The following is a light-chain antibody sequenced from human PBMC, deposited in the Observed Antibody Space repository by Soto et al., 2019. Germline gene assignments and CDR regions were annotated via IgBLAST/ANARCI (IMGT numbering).Light chain of an antibody. J-gene: IGKJ5*01. Sequence: DIQLTQSPSTLSPSVGDRVTITCRATQSISSWLAWYQQKPGKAPNLLIYDASSLHSGVPSRFSGSGSGTDFTLTISSLQPDDFATYYCQQYNRYPITFGQGTRLEIK. CDR3: QQYNRYPIT. V-gene: IGKV1-5*01. CDR1: QSISSW. CDR2: DAS.